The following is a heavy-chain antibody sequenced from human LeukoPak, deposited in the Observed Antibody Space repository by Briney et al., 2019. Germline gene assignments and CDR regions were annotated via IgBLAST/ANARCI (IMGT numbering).Heavy chain of an antibody. V-gene: IGHV4-39*01. D-gene: IGHD1-26*01. CDR2: IYYSGST. J-gene: IGHJ4*02. CDR1: GGSISSNNYY. CDR3: ARQGSGNYLSPVNY. Sequence: SETLSLTCTVSGGSISSNNYYWGCIRQPPGKGLEWIGSIYYSGSTYNNPSLKSRVTISVDTTKNQFSLKLTSVTAADTAVYYCARQGSGNYLSPVNYWGQGTLVTVSS.